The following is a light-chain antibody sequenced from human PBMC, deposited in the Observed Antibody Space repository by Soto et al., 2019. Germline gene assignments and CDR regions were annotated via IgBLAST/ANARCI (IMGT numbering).Light chain of an antibody. J-gene: IGKJ1*01. CDR2: GTS. CDR3: QESYSTPHT. CDR1: QTVSGY. Sequence: TQSPSSLSASVGDRVTLTCRASQTVSGYLTWYQHKPGQAPKLLIYGTSSRATGVPDRFSGSGSGTDFTLTISCLQPEDFATYYCQESYSTPHTFGQGTKVDNK. V-gene: IGKV1-39*01.